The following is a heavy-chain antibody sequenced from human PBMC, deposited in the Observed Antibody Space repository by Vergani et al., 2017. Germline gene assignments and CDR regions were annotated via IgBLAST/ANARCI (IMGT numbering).Heavy chain of an antibody. V-gene: IGHV3-30*18. CDR2: ISYDGSNK. D-gene: IGHD2-21*02. J-gene: IGHJ3*02. CDR1: GFTFSSYG. CDR3: AKDGDCGGDCHSQNDAFDI. Sequence: QVQLVESGGGVVQPGRSLRLSCAASGFTFSSYGMHWVRQAPGKGLEWVAVISYDGSNKYYADSVKGRFTISRDNSKNTLYLQMNSLRAEDTAVYYCAKDGDCGGDCHSQNDAFDIWGQGTMVTVSS.